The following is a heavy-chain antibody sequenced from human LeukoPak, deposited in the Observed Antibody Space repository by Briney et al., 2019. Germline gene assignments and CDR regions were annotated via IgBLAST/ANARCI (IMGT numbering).Heavy chain of an antibody. D-gene: IGHD3-10*01. J-gene: IGHJ4*02. V-gene: IGHV3-64*01. CDR2: ISNNGDDT. CDR1: GFTFSTYA. Sequence: TGGSLRLSCAASGFTFSTYAIHWVRQAPGKGLEYVSAISNNGDDTYYANSVKGRFTISRDNSKNTLYLQMGSLRAEDMAVYYCARSKVWFGELGPGYYFDYWGQGTLVTVSS. CDR3: ARSKVWFGELGPGYYFDY.